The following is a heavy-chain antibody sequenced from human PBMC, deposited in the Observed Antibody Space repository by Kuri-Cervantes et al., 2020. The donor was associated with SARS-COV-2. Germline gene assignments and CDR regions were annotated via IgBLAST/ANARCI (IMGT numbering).Heavy chain of an antibody. J-gene: IGHJ6*02. D-gene: IGHD5-18*01. V-gene: IGHV4-4*02. CDR2: IYHSGST. CDR3: ARGPIQTLWAPRYGMDV. Sequence: GSLRLSCAVSGGSISSSNWWSWVRQPPGKGLEWIGEIYHSGSTNYNPSLKSRVTISVDKSKNQFSLKLSSVTAADTAVYYCARGPIQTLWAPRYGMDVWGQGTTVTVSS. CDR1: GGSISSSNW.